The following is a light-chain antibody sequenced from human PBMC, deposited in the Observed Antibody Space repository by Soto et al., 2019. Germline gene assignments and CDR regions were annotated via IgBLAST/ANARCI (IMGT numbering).Light chain of an antibody. V-gene: IGKV3-20*01. J-gene: IGKJ1*01. Sequence: EIVLTQSPGTLSLSPGERATLSCRASQNVRSDSLVWYQHKPGQAPRVLIYGASTRATGIPVRFSGSGSGTDFTLTITRLEPEDCAVYYCQQYGDSPETFGQGTKVDIK. CDR3: QQYGDSPET. CDR2: GAS. CDR1: QNVRSDS.